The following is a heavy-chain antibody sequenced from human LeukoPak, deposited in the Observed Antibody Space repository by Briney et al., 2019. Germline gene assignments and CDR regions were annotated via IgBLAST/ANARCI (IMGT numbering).Heavy chain of an antibody. CDR3: ARLKPLLDY. V-gene: IGHV4-39*01. Sequence: DPSETLSLTCTVSGGSISSSSYYWGWIRQPPGKGLEWIGSIHYSGSTYYNPSLKSRVTISVDTSKNQFSLKLSSVTAADTAVYYCARLKPLLDYWGQGTLVTVSS. D-gene: IGHD3-16*01. J-gene: IGHJ4*02. CDR1: GGSISSSSYY. CDR2: IHYSGST.